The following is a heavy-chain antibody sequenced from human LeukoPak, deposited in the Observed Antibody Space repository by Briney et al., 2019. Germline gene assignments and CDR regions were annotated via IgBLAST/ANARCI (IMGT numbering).Heavy chain of an antibody. V-gene: IGHV3-48*04. Sequence: GGSLRLSCAASGFTFSSYRMSWVRQAPGKGLEWVSYISSSGSTIYYADSVKGRFTISRDNAKNSLYLQMNSLRAEDTAVYYCASSKGRYSYFDYWGQGTLVTVSS. J-gene: IGHJ4*02. CDR1: GFTFSSYR. CDR2: ISSSGSTI. CDR3: ASSKGRYSYFDY. D-gene: IGHD5-18*01.